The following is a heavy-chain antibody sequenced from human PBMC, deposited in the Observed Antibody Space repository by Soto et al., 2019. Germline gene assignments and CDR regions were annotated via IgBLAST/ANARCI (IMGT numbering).Heavy chain of an antibody. CDR3: ARDRRGVVPAAIHYGMDV. D-gene: IGHD2-2*02. V-gene: IGHV3-21*01. CDR2: ISSSSSYR. J-gene: IGHJ6*02. Sequence: GGSLRLSCAASGFTFSSYSMNWVRQAPGKGLEWVSSISSSSSYRYYADSVKGRLTISRDNAKNSLYLQMNSLRAEDTAVYYCARDRRGVVPAAIHYGMDVWGQGTTVTVSS. CDR1: GFTFSSYS.